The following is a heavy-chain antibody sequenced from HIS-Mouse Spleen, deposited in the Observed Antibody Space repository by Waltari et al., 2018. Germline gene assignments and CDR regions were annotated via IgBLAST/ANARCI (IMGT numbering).Heavy chain of an antibody. V-gene: IGHV1-8*01. D-gene: IGHD3-3*01. CDR3: ARVYYDFWSGYYY. J-gene: IGHJ4*02. CDR2: MNPNSGNT. Sequence: QVQLVQSGAEVKKPGASGKVSCKASGYPVTSYDLNWVRQATGQGLEWMGWMNPNSGNTGYAQKFQGRVTMTRNTSISTAYMELSSLRSEDTAVYYCARVYYDFWSGYYYWGQGTLVTVSS. CDR1: GYPVTSYD.